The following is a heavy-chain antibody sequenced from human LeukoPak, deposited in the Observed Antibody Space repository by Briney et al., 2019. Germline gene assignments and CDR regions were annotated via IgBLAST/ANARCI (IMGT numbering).Heavy chain of an antibody. Sequence: ASVKVSCKASGYTFTSYGISWVRQAPGQGLEWMGWISAYSGNTNYAQKLQGRVTMTTDTSTSTAYMELRSLRSDDTAVYYCARDRRDYDILTGYYRFVAFDYWGQGTLVTVSS. CDR2: ISAYSGNT. CDR3: ARDRRDYDILTGYYRFVAFDY. V-gene: IGHV1-18*04. J-gene: IGHJ4*02. D-gene: IGHD3-9*01. CDR1: GYTFTSYG.